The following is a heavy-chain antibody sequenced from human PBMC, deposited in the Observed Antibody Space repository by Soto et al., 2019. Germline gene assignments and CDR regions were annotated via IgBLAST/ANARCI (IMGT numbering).Heavy chain of an antibody. CDR1: GFTFTNYD. J-gene: IGHJ4*02. D-gene: IGHD3-22*01. CDR2: ISYDGSNK. V-gene: IGHV3-30*18. CDR3: AKIGIPDYYDRSGYDY. Sequence: QVQLVASGGGVVQPGRSLRLSCAASGFTFTNYDMHWVRQAPGRGLEWVAVISYDGSNKYYADSVKGRFTISRDNSKNTLYLKMNSLIAEDTAVYYCAKIGIPDYYDRSGYDYWGQGTLVTVTP.